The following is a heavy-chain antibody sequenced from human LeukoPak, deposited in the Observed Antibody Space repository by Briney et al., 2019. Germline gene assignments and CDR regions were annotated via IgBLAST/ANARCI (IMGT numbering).Heavy chain of an antibody. D-gene: IGHD3-22*01. CDR2: ISYSGST. J-gene: IGHJ2*01. V-gene: IGHV4-38-2*02. Sequence: SETLSLTCTVSGYSISIAFYWGWIRQPPGKGLEWIGSISYSGSTYYNPSLKSRVTISVDTSKNQFSLKLSSVTAADTAMYYCARGFDYYDSSGYLSNWYFDLWGRGTLVTVSS. CDR1: GYSISIAFY. CDR3: ARGFDYYDSSGYLSNWYFDL.